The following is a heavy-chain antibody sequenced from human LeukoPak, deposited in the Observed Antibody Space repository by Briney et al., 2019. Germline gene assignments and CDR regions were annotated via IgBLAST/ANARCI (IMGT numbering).Heavy chain of an antibody. CDR1: GGSISSGGYY. J-gene: IGHJ4*02. V-gene: IGHV4-31*03. CDR3: ARDFCSSTSCHFDY. D-gene: IGHD2-2*01. CDR2: IYYSGST. Sequence: SQTLSLTCTVSGGSISSGGYYWSWIRQHPGKGLEWIGYIYYSGSTYYNPSLKSRVTMSIDTSKNQFSLKLSSVTAADTAVYYCARDFCSSTSCHFDYWGQGTLVTVSS.